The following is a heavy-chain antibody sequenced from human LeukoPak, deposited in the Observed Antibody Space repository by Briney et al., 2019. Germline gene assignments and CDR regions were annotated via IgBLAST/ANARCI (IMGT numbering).Heavy chain of an antibody. CDR1: GFTFSRYS. CDR3: ARGGYSGYDPLNWFDP. CDR2: IWYDGSNK. Sequence: PGGSLRLSCAASGFTFSRYSMNWVRQAPGKGLEWVAVIWYDGSNKYYADSVKGRFTISRDNSKNTLYLQMNSLRAEDTAVYYCARGGYSGYDPLNWFDPWSQGTLVTVSS. V-gene: IGHV3-33*08. D-gene: IGHD5-12*01. J-gene: IGHJ5*02.